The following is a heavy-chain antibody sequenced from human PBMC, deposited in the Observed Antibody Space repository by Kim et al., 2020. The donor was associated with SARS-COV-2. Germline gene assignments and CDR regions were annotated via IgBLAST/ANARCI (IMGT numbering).Heavy chain of an antibody. V-gene: IGHV4-30-2*04. J-gene: IGHJ4*02. D-gene: IGHD3-3*01. CDR2: SGGT. Sequence: SGGTYYTPSLKSRVTIAVDTSKNQFSLKLSSVTAADTAVYYCAKLGVFDYWGQGTLVTVSS. CDR3: AKLGVFDY.